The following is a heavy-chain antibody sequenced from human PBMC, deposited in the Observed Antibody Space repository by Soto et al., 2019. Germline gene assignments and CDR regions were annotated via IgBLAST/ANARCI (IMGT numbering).Heavy chain of an antibody. CDR1: GGSISSGGYY. D-gene: IGHD1-26*01. J-gene: IGHJ5*02. CDR2: IYCSGTT. Sequence: QVQLQESGPGLVKPSQTLSLTCTVSGGSISSGGYYWSWIRQYPGKGLDWIGYIYCSGTTYYNPSLKSRVTISLDTYKNQFSLKLSSVTAADTAVYYCARGRGVGNWFDPWGQGTLVTVSS. CDR3: ARGRGVGNWFDP. V-gene: IGHV4-31*03.